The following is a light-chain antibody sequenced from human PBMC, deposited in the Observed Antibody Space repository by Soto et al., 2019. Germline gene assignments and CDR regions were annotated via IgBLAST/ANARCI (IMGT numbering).Light chain of an antibody. V-gene: IGKV3-11*01. CDR2: GAS. CDR3: QQRSNWPLIT. Sequence: EIVMTQSPATLSVSPCEGATLSSSASQSVSSYLAWYQQKPGQAPRLLIYGASSRATGIPARFSGSGSGTDFTLTISSLEPEDFAVYYCQQRSNWPLITFGQGTRLEIK. CDR1: QSVSSY. J-gene: IGKJ5*01.